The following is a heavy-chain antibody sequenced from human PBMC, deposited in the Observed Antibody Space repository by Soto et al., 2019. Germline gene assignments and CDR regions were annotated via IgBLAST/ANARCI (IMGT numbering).Heavy chain of an antibody. Sequence: VGSLRLSCAASGFTFSSYSMNWVRQAPGKGLEWVSSISSSSSYIYYADSVKGRFTISRDNAKNSLYLQMNSLRAEDTAVYYCARGGGLRFLEWLPHYYGMDVWGQGTTVTVSS. CDR2: ISSSSSYI. J-gene: IGHJ6*02. V-gene: IGHV3-21*01. CDR3: ARGGGLRFLEWLPHYYGMDV. CDR1: GFTFSSYS. D-gene: IGHD3-3*01.